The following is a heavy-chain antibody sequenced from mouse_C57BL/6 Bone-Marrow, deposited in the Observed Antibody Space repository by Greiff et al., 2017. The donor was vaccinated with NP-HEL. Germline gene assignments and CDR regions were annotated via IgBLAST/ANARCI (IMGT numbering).Heavy chain of an antibody. CDR1: GYSITSGYY. Sequence: EVKLVESGPGLVKPSQSLSLTCSVTGYSITSGYYWNWIRQFPGNKLEWMGYISYDGSNNYIPSLKNRISITRDTSKNQFFLKLNSVTTEDTATYYCARGSYSNYEGYAMDYWGQGTSVTVSS. V-gene: IGHV3-6*01. CDR3: ARGSYSNYEGYAMDY. CDR2: ISYDGSN. D-gene: IGHD2-5*01. J-gene: IGHJ4*01.